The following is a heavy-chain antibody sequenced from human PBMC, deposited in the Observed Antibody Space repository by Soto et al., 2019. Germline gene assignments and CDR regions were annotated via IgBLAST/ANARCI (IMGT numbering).Heavy chain of an antibody. V-gene: IGHV3-23*01. CDR3: AKDLSLNGGNTNGYFDY. D-gene: IGHD2-15*01. CDR2: ISGGGETT. CDR1: GSTFSSYA. J-gene: IGHJ4*02. Sequence: WGSLRLSCAASGSTFSSYAMIFFRQSPLTWLECVSVISGGGETTYYADSVKGRFTISRDNSKNTLYLQMSSLRAEDTALYYCAKDLSLNGGNTNGYFDYWGQGTRDTVSS.